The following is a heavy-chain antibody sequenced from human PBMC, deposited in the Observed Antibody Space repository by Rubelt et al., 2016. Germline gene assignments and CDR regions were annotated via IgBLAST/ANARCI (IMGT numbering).Heavy chain of an antibody. D-gene: IGHD3-3*01. J-gene: IGHJ4*02. CDR2: ISSSSSYI. V-gene: IGHV3-21*01. Sequence: ESGGGLVKPGGSLRLSCAASGFTFSSYSMNWVRQAPGKGLEWVSSISSSSSYIYYADSVKGRFTISRDNAKNSLYLQMNSLRAEDTAVYYCAKELKDYDFWSGHYTTGAFDYWGQGTLVTVSS. CDR3: AKELKDYDFWSGHYTTGAFDY. CDR1: GFTFSSYS.